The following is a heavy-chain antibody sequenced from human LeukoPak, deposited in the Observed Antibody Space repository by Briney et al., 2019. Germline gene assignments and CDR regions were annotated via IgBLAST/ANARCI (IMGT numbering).Heavy chain of an antibody. CDR3: ASGGGYCSGGSCYSGNWFDP. Sequence: GGSLRLSCEASGFTFSSYRMNWVRQGPGKGLEWVADIKADGSDKYYVDSVKGRFTILRDNAKNSLYLQMNSLRAEDTAVYYCASGGGYCSGGSCYSGNWFDPWGQGTLVTVSS. CDR2: IKADGSDK. J-gene: IGHJ5*02. CDR1: GFTFSSYR. V-gene: IGHV3-7*01. D-gene: IGHD2-15*01.